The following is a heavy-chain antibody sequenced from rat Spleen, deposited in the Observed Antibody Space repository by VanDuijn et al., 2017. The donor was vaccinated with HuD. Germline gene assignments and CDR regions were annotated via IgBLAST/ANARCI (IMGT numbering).Heavy chain of an antibody. V-gene: IGHV2-30*01. CDR2: IWTGGST. D-gene: IGHD1-5*01. J-gene: IGHJ3*01. CDR3: GRDEYRNNWGFAY. Sequence: QVQLKESGPGLVQPSQTLSLTCTVSGFSLTSYNVHWVRQPTGKGLEWMGVIWTGGSTAYNSLLKSRLSISRDTSKNQVFLKMNSLQTEDTAIYFCGRDEYRNNWGFAYWGQGTLVTVSS. CDR1: GFSLTSYN.